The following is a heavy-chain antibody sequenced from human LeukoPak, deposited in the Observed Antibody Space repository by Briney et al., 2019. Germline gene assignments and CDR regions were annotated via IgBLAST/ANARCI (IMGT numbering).Heavy chain of an antibody. CDR2: INHNGST. J-gene: IGHJ4*02. CDR1: GGSFSGYY. Sequence: PSETLSLTCAVYGGSFSGYYWSWIRQPPGKGLEWIGEINHNGSTNYNPSLKSRVTISVDTSKNQFSLKLSSVTAADTAVYYCARGPYKSGYSYGPALRFFDYWGQGTLVTVSS. V-gene: IGHV4-34*01. D-gene: IGHD5-18*01. CDR3: ARGPYKSGYSYGPALRFFDY.